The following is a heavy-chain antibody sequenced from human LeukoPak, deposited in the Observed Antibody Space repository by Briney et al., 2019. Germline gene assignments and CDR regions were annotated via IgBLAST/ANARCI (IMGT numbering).Heavy chain of an antibody. CDR2: IYYSGST. V-gene: IGHV4-59*01. J-gene: IGHJ4*02. CDR1: GGSISSYY. Sequence: SETLSLTCTVSGGSISSYYWSWIRQPPGKGLEWIGYIYYSGSTNYNPSLKSRVTISVDTSKNQFSLKLSSVTAADTAVYYCARDDYGDGPLDYWGQGTLVTVSS. CDR3: ARDDYGDGPLDY. D-gene: IGHD4-17*01.